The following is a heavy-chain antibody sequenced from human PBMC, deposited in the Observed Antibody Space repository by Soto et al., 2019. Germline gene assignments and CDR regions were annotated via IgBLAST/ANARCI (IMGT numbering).Heavy chain of an antibody. CDR1: GGTFSSYT. J-gene: IGHJ4*02. V-gene: IGHV1-69*04. CDR3: ARDPMTTVTNFDY. D-gene: IGHD4-17*01. CDR2: IIPILGIA. Sequence: SVKVSCKASGGTFSSYTISWVRQAPGQGLEWMGRIIPILGIANYAQKFQGRVTITADKSASTAYMELSSLRSEDTAVYYCARDPMTTVTNFDYWGQGTLVTVSS.